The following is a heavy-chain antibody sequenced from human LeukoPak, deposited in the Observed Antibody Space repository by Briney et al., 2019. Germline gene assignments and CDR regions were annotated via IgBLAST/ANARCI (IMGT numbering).Heavy chain of an antibody. CDR2: IYYSGST. V-gene: IGHV4-39*01. D-gene: IGHD6-19*01. Sequence: SETLSLTCTVSGGSISSSSYYWGWIRQPPGKGLEWIGSIYYSGSTYYNPSLKSRVTISVDTSKNQFSLKLSSVTAADTAVYYCARHSSGQGYSDYWGQGTLVTVSS. J-gene: IGHJ4*02. CDR1: GGSISSSSYY. CDR3: ARHSSGQGYSDY.